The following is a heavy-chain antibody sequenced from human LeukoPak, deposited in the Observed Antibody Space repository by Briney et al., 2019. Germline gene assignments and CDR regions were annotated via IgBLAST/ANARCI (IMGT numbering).Heavy chain of an antibody. D-gene: IGHD3-22*01. CDR2: ISGSGGST. J-gene: IGHJ5*02. V-gene: IGHV3-23*01. Sequence: GGSLRLSYAASGFTFSSYAMSWVRQAPGKGLEWVSAISGSGGSTYYADSVKGRFTISRDNSKNTLYLQMNSLRAEDTAVYYCAKHYYGSSGYTYNWFDPWGQGTLVTVSS. CDR1: GFTFSSYA. CDR3: AKHYYGSSGYTYNWFDP.